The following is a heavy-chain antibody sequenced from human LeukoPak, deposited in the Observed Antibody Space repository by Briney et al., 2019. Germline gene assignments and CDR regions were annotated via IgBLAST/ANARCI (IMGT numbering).Heavy chain of an antibody. CDR2: IYYSGST. J-gene: IGHJ4*02. Sequence: PSETLSLTCTVSGGSISSYYWSWLRQPPGKGLEWIGYIYYSGSTNYNPSLKSRVTISVDTSKNQFSLKLSSVTAADTAVYYCASGHYDGSGTRFDYWGQGTLVTVSS. CDR3: ASGHYDGSGTRFDY. D-gene: IGHD3-22*01. CDR1: GGSISSYY. V-gene: IGHV4-59*01.